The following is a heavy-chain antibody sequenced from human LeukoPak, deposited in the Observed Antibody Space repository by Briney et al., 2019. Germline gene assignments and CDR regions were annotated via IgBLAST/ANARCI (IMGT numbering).Heavy chain of an antibody. CDR2: ISAYNGNT. CDR1: GYTFTGYY. CDR3: ARVFQLTNYYYYYMDV. D-gene: IGHD2-2*01. V-gene: IGHV1-18*04. Sequence: ASVKVSCKASGYTFTGYYIHWVRQAPGQGLEWMGWISAYNGNTNYAQKLQGRVTMTTDTSTSTAYMELRSLRSDDTAVYYCARVFQLTNYYYYYMDVWGKGTTVTVSS. J-gene: IGHJ6*03.